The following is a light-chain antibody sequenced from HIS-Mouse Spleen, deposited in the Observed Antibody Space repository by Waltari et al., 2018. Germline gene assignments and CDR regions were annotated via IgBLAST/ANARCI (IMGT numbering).Light chain of an antibody. CDR2: EGS. CDR3: CSYAGSSPYVV. CDR1: SSDVGRYNF. Sequence: QSALTQPASVSGSPGQSLTIPCTGTSSDVGRYNFVSWYQQHPGKAPKLMIYEGSKRPSGVSNRFSGSKSGNTASLTISGLQAEDEADYYCCSYAGSSPYVVFGGGTKLTVL. J-gene: IGLJ2*01. V-gene: IGLV2-23*01.